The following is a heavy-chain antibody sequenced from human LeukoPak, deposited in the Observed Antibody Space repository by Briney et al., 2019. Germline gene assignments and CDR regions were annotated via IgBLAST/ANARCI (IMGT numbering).Heavy chain of an antibody. CDR2: ISAYNGNT. CDR3: ARDQWGYCTNGVCYPFDY. D-gene: IGHD2-8*01. J-gene: IGHJ4*02. V-gene: IGHV1-18*01. Sequence: ASVKVSCKASGGTFSSYAISWVRQAPGQGLEWMGWISAYNGNTKYAQKLQGRVTMTTDTSTSTAYMELRSLRSDDTAVYYCARDQWGYCTNGVCYPFDYWGQGTLVTVSS. CDR1: GGTFSSYA.